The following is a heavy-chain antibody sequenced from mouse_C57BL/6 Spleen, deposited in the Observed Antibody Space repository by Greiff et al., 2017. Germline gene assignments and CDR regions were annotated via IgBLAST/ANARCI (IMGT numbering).Heavy chain of an antibody. CDR1: GYSITSGYY. J-gene: IGHJ1*03. Sequence: DVHLVESGPGLVKPSQSLSLTCSVTGYSITSGYYWNWIRQFPGNKLEWMGYISYDGSNNYNPSLKNRISITRDTSKNQFFLKLNSVTTEDTATYYCARAFITRGYFDVWGTGTTVTVSS. CDR2: ISYDGSN. D-gene: IGHD1-1*01. CDR3: ARAFITRGYFDV. V-gene: IGHV3-6*01.